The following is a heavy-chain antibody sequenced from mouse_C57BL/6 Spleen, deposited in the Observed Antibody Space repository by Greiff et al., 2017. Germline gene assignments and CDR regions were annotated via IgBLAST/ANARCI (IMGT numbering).Heavy chain of an antibody. V-gene: IGHV3-8*01. J-gene: IGHJ2*01. CDR1: GYSITSDY. Sequence: EVQLQESGPGLAKPSQTLSLTCSVTGYSITSDYWNWIRKFPGNKLEYIGYISYSGSTYYNPSLNRRISITRDTTKNQYYRQLNSVTTEDTATYYCARYRDYLYYFDYWGQGTTLTVSS. CDR3: ARYRDYLYYFDY. CDR2: ISYSGST. D-gene: IGHD1-1*01.